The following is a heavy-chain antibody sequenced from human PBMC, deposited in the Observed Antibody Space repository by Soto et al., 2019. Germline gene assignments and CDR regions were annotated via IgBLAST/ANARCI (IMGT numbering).Heavy chain of an antibody. Sequence: PSETLSLSCTVSGGSISSYYWSWIRQPPGKGLEWIGYIYYSGSTNYNPSLKSRVTISVDTSKNQFSLKLSSVTAADTAVYYCARDRGGYSYGPPAYWAKRTLVTVSS. CDR1: GGSISSYY. CDR3: ARDRGGYSYGPPAY. J-gene: IGHJ1*01. D-gene: IGHD5-18*01. V-gene: IGHV4-59*01. CDR2: IYYSGST.